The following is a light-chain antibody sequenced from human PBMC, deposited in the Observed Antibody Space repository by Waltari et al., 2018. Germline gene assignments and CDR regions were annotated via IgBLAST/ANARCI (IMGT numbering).Light chain of an antibody. CDR2: DVS. J-gene: IGLJ2*01. CDR1: SSDVGRYNY. V-gene: IGLV2-14*03. Sequence: QSALTQPASVSGSPGQSLTISCTGTSSDVGRYNYVSWYQQHPGNAPNLLIYDVSNRPSGVPSRFSGSKSGNTASLTISGLQAADEAHYYCNSYASNSNGLFGGGTKLTIL. CDR3: NSYASNSNGL.